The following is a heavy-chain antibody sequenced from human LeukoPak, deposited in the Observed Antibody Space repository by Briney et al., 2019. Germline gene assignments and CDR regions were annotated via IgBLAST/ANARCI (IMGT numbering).Heavy chain of an antibody. CDR1: GGSISSSNYY. CDR2: IYYTGAT. J-gene: IGHJ4*02. CDR3: ARARVHGILTGYPID. Sequence: SETLSLTCTVSGGSISSSNYYWGWIRQPPGKGLEWVGSIYYTGATYYNPSLKSRVTISVDTSTNQFSLKLSSVTAADTAVYYCARARVHGILTGYPIDWGQGTLVTVSS. V-gene: IGHV4-39*01. D-gene: IGHD3-9*01.